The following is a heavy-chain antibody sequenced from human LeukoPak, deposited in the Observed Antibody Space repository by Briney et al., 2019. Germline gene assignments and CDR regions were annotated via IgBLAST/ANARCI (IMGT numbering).Heavy chain of an antibody. V-gene: IGHV1-2*02. CDR3: ARVSGSSWPRRSYYYYYMDV. Sequence: ASVKVSCKASGYTFTGYYMHWVRQAPGQGLEWMGWINPNSGGTNYAQKFQGRVTMTRDTSISTAYMELSRLRSDDTAVYYCARVSGSSWPRRSYYYYYMDVWGKGTTVTVSS. D-gene: IGHD6-13*01. CDR1: GYTFTGYY. CDR2: INPNSGGT. J-gene: IGHJ6*03.